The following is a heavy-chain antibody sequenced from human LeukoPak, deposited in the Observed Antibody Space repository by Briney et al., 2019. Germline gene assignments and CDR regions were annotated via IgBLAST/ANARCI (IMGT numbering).Heavy chain of an antibody. V-gene: IGHV1-69*05. CDR2: IIPIFGTA. CDR3: ARTHIVVVNANYYVDV. D-gene: IGHD2-21*01. J-gene: IGHJ6*03. CDR1: GGTFSSYA. Sequence: SVKVSCKASGGTFSSYAISWVRQAPGQGLECMGRIIPIFGTANYAQKFQGRVTITTDESTSTAYMELSSLRSEDTAVYYCARTHIVVVNANYYVDVWGKGATVTVSS.